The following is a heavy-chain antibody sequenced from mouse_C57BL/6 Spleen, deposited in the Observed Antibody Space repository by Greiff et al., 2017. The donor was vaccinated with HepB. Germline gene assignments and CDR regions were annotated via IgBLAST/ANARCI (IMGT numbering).Heavy chain of an antibody. V-gene: IGHV3-6*01. CDR1: GYSITSGYY. Sequence: VQLKESGPGLVKPSQSLSLTCSVTGYSITSGYYWNWIRQFPGNKLEWMGYISYDGSNNYNPSLKNRISITRDTSKNQFFLKLNSVTTEDTATYYCAAGSSYDWYFDVWGTGTTVTVSS. D-gene: IGHD1-1*01. CDR3: AAGSSYDWYFDV. J-gene: IGHJ1*03. CDR2: ISYDGSN.